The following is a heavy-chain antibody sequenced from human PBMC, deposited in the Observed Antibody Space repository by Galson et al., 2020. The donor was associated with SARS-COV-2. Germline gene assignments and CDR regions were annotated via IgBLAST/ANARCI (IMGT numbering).Heavy chain of an antibody. CDR1: GDSVSSNTAA. Sequence: SQTLSLTCAISGDSVSSNTAAWNWIRQSPSRGLEWLGRTYYRSKWYNDYAVSVKSRITINPDTSKNQFSLQLNSVTPEDTAVYYCARSDSIVVATRNFDSWGQGTQVTVSP. CDR3: ARSDSIVVATRNFDS. J-gene: IGHJ4*02. D-gene: IGHD1-26*01. CDR2: TYYRSKWYN. V-gene: IGHV6-1*01.